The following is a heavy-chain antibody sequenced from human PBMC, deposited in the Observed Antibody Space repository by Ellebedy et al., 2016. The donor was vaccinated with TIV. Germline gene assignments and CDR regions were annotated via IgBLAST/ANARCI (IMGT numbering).Heavy chain of an antibody. CDR3: AREGGRFYFDY. CDR1: GFTFSTYA. CDR2: ISYDGTTK. V-gene: IGHV3-30-3*01. D-gene: IGHD3-16*01. Sequence: GESLKISCTASGFTFSTYAIHWIRQAPGTGLEWVAVISYDGTTKNYADSVRGRFTISRDNSKNTLFLQMNSLRPEDTAVYYCAREGGRFYFDYWGQGTLVIVSS. J-gene: IGHJ4*02.